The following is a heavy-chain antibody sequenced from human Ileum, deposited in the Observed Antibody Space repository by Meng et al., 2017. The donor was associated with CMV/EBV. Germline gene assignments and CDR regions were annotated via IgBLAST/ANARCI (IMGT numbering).Heavy chain of an antibody. CDR2: VVNDGNKK. V-gene: IGHV3-30-3*01. CDR3: ARDFDY. J-gene: IGHJ4*02. CDR1: GFTFSNYE. Sequence: QVQLVESGGGVVQPGRSLRLSGAASGFTFSNYEMHWVRQAPGKGLEWVTLVVNDGNKKYYADSVKGRFTISRDNSAKMVYLEMNNLRPEDTAIYYCARDFDYWGQGTLVTVSS.